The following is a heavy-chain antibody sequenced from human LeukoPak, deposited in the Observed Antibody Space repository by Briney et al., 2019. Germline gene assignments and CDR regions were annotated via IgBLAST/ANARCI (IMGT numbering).Heavy chain of an antibody. Sequence: GWSLPLSCAASGWTFSNYAMIWLRQAPCKAMEGVSTISGSGVSTHYANSVKGRFTISRDNSKNTLWLQMNSLRAEDTALYYCAKPQYDSSWYYFVDWGQGTLVTVSS. V-gene: IGHV3-23*01. CDR3: AKPQYDSSWYYFVD. CDR2: ISGSGVST. D-gene: IGHD3-22*01. CDR1: GWTFSNYA. J-gene: IGHJ4*02.